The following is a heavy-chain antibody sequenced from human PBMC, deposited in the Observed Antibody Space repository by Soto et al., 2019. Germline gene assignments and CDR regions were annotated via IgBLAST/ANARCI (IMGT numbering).Heavy chain of an antibody. CDR2: IYYSGST. J-gene: IGHJ3*02. V-gene: IGHV4-31*03. Sequence: PSETLSLTCTVSGGSISSGGYYWSWSRQHPGKGLEWIGYIYYSGSTYYNPSLKSRVTISVDTSKNQFSLKLSSVTAADTAVYYCARYIVVVPAAATSWAFDIWGQGTMVTVSS. D-gene: IGHD2-2*01. CDR3: ARYIVVVPAAATSWAFDI. CDR1: GGSISSGGYY.